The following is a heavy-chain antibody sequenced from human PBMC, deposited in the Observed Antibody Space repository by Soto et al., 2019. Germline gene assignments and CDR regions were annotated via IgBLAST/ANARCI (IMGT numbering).Heavy chain of an antibody. CDR2: IYYRGRT. Sequence: SEPLSLPCPVYGGSISSGDYYWSWIRQHPGKGLEWNGYIYYRGRTYYTPSLKSRVTISVDTSKNQFSLKLSSETAADTAVYYGARPRDYGSSGYVFDYWGQGTLVTVAS. J-gene: IGHJ4*02. CDR3: ARPRDYGSSGYVFDY. CDR1: GGSISSGDYY. V-gene: IGHV4-31*03. D-gene: IGHD3-22*01.